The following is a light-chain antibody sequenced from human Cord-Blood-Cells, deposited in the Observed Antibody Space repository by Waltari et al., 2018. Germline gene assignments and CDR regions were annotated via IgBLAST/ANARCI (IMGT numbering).Light chain of an antibody. V-gene: IGKV1-27*01. J-gene: IGKJ2*01. Sequence: DIQMTQSPSSLSASVGDRVTIPCPASQGIRNYLACYQQKPGKVPKLLIYAASTLKSGVPSRFSGSGSGTDFTLTISSLQPEDVATYYCQKYNSAPYTFGQGTKLEIK. CDR1: QGIRNY. CDR3: QKYNSAPYT. CDR2: AAS.